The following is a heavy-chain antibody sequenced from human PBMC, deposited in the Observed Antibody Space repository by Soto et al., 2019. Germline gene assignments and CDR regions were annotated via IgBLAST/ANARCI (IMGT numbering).Heavy chain of an antibody. V-gene: IGHV4-39*01. CDR2: IYYSGST. CDR3: AGYSSSWPTFFDY. CDR1: GGSISSSSYY. J-gene: IGHJ4*02. Sequence: SETLSLTCTVSGGSISSSSYYWGWIRQPPGKGLEWIGSIYYSGSTYYNPSLKSRVTISVDTSKNQFSLKLSSVTAADTAVYYCAGYSSSWPTFFDYWGQGTLVTVSS. D-gene: IGHD6-13*01.